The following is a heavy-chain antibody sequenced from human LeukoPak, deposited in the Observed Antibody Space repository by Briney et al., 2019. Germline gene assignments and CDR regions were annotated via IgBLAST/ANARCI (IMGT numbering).Heavy chain of an antibody. CDR3: ARAGFGGYCSSTSCYPFDY. CDR1: GGTFSSYA. Sequence: GASVKVSCKASGGTFSSYAISWVRQAPGQGLEWVGGIIPIFGTANYAQKFQGRVTITADESTSTAYMELSSLRSEDTAVYYCARAGFGGYCSSTSCYPFDYWGQGTLVTVSS. CDR2: IIPIFGTA. D-gene: IGHD2-2*01. J-gene: IGHJ4*02. V-gene: IGHV1-69*13.